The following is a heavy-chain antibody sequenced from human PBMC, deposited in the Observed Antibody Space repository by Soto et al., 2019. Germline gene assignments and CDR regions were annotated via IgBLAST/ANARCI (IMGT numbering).Heavy chain of an antibody. V-gene: IGHV3-30*18. D-gene: IGHD3-22*01. Sequence: QVQLVESGGRVVQPGRSLRLSCAASGFTFSSYGMHWVRQAPGKGLEWVAVISYDGSNKYYADSVKGRFTISRDNSKNTLYLQMNSLRAEDTAVYYCAKDGYYYDGSVLFDYWGQGTLVTVSS. CDR3: AKDGYYYDGSVLFDY. CDR1: GFTFSSYG. J-gene: IGHJ4*02. CDR2: ISYDGSNK.